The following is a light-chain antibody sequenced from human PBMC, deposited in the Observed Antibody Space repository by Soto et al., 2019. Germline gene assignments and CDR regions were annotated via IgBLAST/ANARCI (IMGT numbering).Light chain of an antibody. V-gene: IGLV1-47*01. Sequence: QSVLTQRPSASGTPGQRVTISCSGSSSNIGSNYVYWYQQLPGTAPKLLIYRNNQRPSGVPDRFSGSKSGTSASLAISGLRSEDEADYYCAAWDDSLSGRVFGTGTKLTVL. CDR1: SSNIGSNY. CDR2: RNN. J-gene: IGLJ1*01. CDR3: AAWDDSLSGRV.